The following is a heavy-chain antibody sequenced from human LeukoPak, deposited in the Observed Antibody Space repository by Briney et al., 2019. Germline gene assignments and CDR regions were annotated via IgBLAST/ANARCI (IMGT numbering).Heavy chain of an antibody. J-gene: IGHJ4*02. D-gene: IGHD2-2*01. CDR1: GFSLSTRGMR. Sequence: SGPALVKPTQTLTLTCTFSGFSLSTRGMRVSWIRQPPGKALEWLARIDWDDDKFYSTSLKTRLTISKDTSKNQVVLTMTNMDPMDTATYYCARRTSSAFYFDYWGLGTLVTVSS. CDR2: IDWDDDK. V-gene: IGHV2-70*04. CDR3: ARRTSSAFYFDY.